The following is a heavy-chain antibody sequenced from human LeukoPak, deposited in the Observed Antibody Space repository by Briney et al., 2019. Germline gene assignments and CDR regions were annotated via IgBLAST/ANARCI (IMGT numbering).Heavy chain of an antibody. V-gene: IGHV4-59*01. CDR1: GGSISSYY. CDR3: ARWVVGSPYDDDAFDI. Sequence: PSETLSLTCTVSGGSISSYYWSWIRQPPGKGLEWIGYIYYSGSTSYNPSLKSRVTISVDTSKNQFSLKLSSVTAADTAVYYCARWVVGSPYDDDAFDIWGQGTMVTVSS. CDR2: IYYSGST. D-gene: IGHD5-12*01. J-gene: IGHJ3*02.